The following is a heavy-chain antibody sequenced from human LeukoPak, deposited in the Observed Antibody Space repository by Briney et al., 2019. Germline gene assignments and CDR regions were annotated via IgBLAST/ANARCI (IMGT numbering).Heavy chain of an antibody. CDR3: ARVSSSWYQDWYFDL. J-gene: IGHJ2*01. CDR2: IDTSGNT. D-gene: IGHD6-13*01. CDR1: GGSISSYY. V-gene: IGHV4-4*07. Sequence: KPSETLSLTCTVSGGSISSYYWSWIRQPAGKGLEWIGRIDTSGNTNYKPSLKSRVTMSVDTSKKQFSLELSSVTAADTAVYYCARVSSSWYQDWYFDLWGRGTLVTLSS.